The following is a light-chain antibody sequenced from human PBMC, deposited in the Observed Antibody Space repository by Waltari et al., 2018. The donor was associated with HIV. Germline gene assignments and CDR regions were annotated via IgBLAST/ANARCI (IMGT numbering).Light chain of an antibody. CDR1: QSIGFW. Sequence: DIQMTQSPSTLSASVGDRVTRPCRASQSIGFWLAWYQQKPGKAPKVLISKASTLENGVPSRFSGSGSGTEFSLTIRSLQPDDFATYYCQQFHSYSFGPGTKLEIK. J-gene: IGKJ2*01. V-gene: IGKV1-5*03. CDR3: QQFHSYS. CDR2: KAS.